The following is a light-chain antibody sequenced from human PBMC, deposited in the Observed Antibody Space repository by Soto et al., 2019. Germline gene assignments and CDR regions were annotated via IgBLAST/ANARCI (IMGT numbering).Light chain of an antibody. CDR1: TSNFATKS. CDR2: NSD. CDR3: ASWDDILHGPL. J-gene: IGLJ2*01. Sequence: QSALIQPPSASGTPGQRVTISCSGATSNFATKSVNWYQHLPGATPRLLIYNSDQRPSGVPDRFSGSKSGTSASLAISGLQTAHERHYLCASWDDILHGPLFGGGTQLTVL. V-gene: IGLV1-44*01.